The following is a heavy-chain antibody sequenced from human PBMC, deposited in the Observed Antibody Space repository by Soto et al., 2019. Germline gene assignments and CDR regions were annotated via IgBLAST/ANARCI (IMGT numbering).Heavy chain of an antibody. V-gene: IGHV3-33*01. D-gene: IGHD2-15*01. J-gene: IGHJ6*02. Sequence: QVQLVESGGGVVQPGRSLRLSCAASGFTFSSYGMHWVRQAPGKGLEWVAVIWYDGSNKYYADSVKGRFTISRDNSGNTLYLQMNGLRAVDAAVYYCASEYCSGGSCYYYGMDVWGRGTTVTVSS. CDR3: ASEYCSGGSCYYYGMDV. CDR2: IWYDGSNK. CDR1: GFTFSSYG.